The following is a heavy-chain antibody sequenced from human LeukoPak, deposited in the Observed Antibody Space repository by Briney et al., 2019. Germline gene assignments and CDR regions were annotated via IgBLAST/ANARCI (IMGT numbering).Heavy chain of an antibody. CDR3: ARGPRRDRYCNSTSCLTPADY. CDR2: INPNSGGT. Sequence: ASVKVSCKASGYTFTGYYMHWVRQAPGRGLEWMGWINPNSGGTNYAQKFQGWVTMTRDTSISTAYMELSRLRSDDTAVYYCARGPRRDRYCNSTSCLTPADYWGQGTLVTVSS. V-gene: IGHV1-2*04. CDR1: GYTFTGYY. D-gene: IGHD2-2*01. J-gene: IGHJ4*02.